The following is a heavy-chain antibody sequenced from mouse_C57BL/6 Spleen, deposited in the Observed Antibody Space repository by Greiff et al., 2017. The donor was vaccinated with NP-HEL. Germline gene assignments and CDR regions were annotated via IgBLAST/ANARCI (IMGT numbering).Heavy chain of an antibody. CDR3: ARDYGYDDRFAY. Sequence: VQLQQSGPELVKPGASVKMSCKASGYTFTDYNMHWVKQSHGKSLEWIGYINPNNGGTSYNQKFKGKATLTVNKSSSTAYMELRSLTSEDSAVYYCARDYGYDDRFAYWGQGTLVTVSA. D-gene: IGHD2-2*01. CDR1: GYTFTDYN. J-gene: IGHJ3*01. CDR2: INPNNGGT. V-gene: IGHV1-22*01.